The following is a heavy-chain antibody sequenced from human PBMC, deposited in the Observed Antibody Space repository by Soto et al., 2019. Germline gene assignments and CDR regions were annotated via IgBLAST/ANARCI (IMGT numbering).Heavy chain of an antibody. CDR3: ARGMRGSQYYYYMDV. CDR2: ISSSGSNI. D-gene: IGHD6-19*01. J-gene: IGHJ6*03. Sequence: GGSLRLSCAASGFTFSDYYMSWIRQAPGKGLEWVSYISSSGSNIYYADSVKGRFTISRDNAKNSLYLQMNSLRAEDTAVYYCARGMRGSQYYYYMDVWGKGTTVTVSS. CDR1: GFTFSDYY. V-gene: IGHV3-11*01.